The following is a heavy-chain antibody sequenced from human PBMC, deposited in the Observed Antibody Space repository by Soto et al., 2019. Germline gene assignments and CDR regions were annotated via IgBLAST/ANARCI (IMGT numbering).Heavy chain of an antibody. J-gene: IGHJ6*03. Sequence: QDQLVQSGGEVQKPGASVKVSCKASGYSFTNYGITWVRQAPGQGFEWMGWISAYNGDTNYAQKLQGRVTMTTDASTSTAYLELRSLRSDDTAVYYCARDRGVAPPVAGNTHYYYYMDVWGKGTTVTVSS. CDR3: ARDRGVAPPVAGNTHYYYYMDV. CDR1: GYSFTNYG. V-gene: IGHV1-18*01. D-gene: IGHD6-19*01. CDR2: ISAYNGDT.